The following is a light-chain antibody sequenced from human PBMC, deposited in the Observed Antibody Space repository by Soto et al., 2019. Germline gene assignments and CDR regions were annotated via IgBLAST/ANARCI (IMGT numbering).Light chain of an antibody. CDR2: GAS. CDR1: QSISSNF. Sequence: EIVLTQSPGTLSLSPGEGATLSCRASQSISSNFLAWYQQKRGQAPRLLIHGASNRATGIPDRFSGSGSGTDFTLTITRLGPEDLAVYYCQQYGGSPRTFGQGTKVEV. CDR3: QQYGGSPRT. J-gene: IGKJ1*01. V-gene: IGKV3-20*01.